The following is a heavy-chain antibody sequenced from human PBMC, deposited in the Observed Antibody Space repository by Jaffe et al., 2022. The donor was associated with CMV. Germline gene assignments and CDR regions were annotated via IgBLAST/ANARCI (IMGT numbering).Heavy chain of an antibody. CDR2: INPNSGGT. J-gene: IGHJ4*02. CDR3: AKETSESGWFGELWGKKFDY. Sequence: QVQLVQSGAEVKKPGASVKVSCKASGYTFTGYYMHWVRQAPGQGLEWMGWINPNSGGTNYAQKFQGRVTMTRDTSISTAYMELSRLRSDDTAVYYCAKETSESGWFGELWGKKFDYWGQGTLVTVSS. D-gene: IGHD3-10*01. CDR1: GYTFTGYY. V-gene: IGHV1-2*02.